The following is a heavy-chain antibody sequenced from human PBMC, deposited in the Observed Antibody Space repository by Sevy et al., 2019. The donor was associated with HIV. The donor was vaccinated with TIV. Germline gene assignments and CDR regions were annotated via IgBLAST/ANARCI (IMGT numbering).Heavy chain of an antibody. Sequence: GGSLRLSCEGSGFNFGTHAIHWVRQPPGRGLEWVAVISYAGSHTYYADSVKGRFNISRDNSKNSLYLQMNSLRHEDSAIYFCVRGGGDYAFIPSGYWGQGTQVTVSS. CDR2: ISYAGSHT. CDR3: VRGGGDYAFIPSGY. CDR1: GFNFGTHA. D-gene: IGHD4-17*01. J-gene: IGHJ4*02. V-gene: IGHV3-30-3*01.